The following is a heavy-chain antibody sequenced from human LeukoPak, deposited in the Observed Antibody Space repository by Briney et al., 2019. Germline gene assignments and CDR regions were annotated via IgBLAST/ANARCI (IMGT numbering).Heavy chain of an antibody. V-gene: IGHV4-39*02. CDR3: AKDPGRHIAAAGAYFDY. Sequence: PSETLSFTCTVSGGSISSSSYYWGWIRQPPGKGLEWIGSIYYSGSTYYNPSLKSRVTISVDTSKNQFSLKLSSVTAADTAVYYCAKDPGRHIAAAGAYFDYWGRGTLVTVSS. J-gene: IGHJ4*02. CDR1: GGSISSSSYY. CDR2: IYYSGST. D-gene: IGHD6-13*01.